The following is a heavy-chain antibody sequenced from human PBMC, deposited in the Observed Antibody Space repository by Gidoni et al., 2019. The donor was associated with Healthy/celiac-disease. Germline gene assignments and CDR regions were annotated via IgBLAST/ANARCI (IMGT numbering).Heavy chain of an antibody. CDR3: ARHSVGGSYTDY. Sequence: EVQLVQSGAEVKKPGESLKISGKGSGYSFINYCIGWVRQMPGKGLESMGIIYPGESDTRYSPSFQGQVTISADKSISTAYLQWSILKASDTAMYYCARHSVGGSYTDYWGQGTLVTVSS. J-gene: IGHJ4*02. CDR2: IYPGESDT. CDR1: GYSFINYC. D-gene: IGHD1-26*01. V-gene: IGHV5-51*01.